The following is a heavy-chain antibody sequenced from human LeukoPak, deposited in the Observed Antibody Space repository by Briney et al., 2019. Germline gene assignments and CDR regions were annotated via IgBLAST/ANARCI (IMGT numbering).Heavy chain of an antibody. V-gene: IGHV3-23*01. CDR1: GFTFSCCA. Sequence: PGGSLRLSCSASGFTFSCCAITWVRQAPGKWLEWVATISGGGGSTYYADSVKGRFTISRDNSKNTLSLQMNSLRAEDAAVYYCAKDFSSSPYYYDYWGQGTLVTVSS. CDR2: ISGGGGST. D-gene: IGHD6-6*01. CDR3: AKDFSSSPYYYDY. J-gene: IGHJ4*02.